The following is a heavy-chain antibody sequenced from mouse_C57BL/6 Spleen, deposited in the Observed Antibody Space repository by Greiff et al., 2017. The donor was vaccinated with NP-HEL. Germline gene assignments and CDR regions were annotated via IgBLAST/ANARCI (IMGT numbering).Heavy chain of an antibody. CDR2: ISSGGDYI. CDR3: TRDGHYYGNYYAMDY. Sequence: EVHLVESGEGLVKPGGSLKLSCAASGFTFSSYAMSWVRQTPEKRLEWVAYISSGGDYIYYADTVKGRFTISRDNARNTLYLQMSSLKSEDTAMYYCTRDGHYYGNYYAMDYWGQGTSVTVSS. V-gene: IGHV5-9-1*02. D-gene: IGHD1-1*01. CDR1: GFTFSSYA. J-gene: IGHJ4*01.